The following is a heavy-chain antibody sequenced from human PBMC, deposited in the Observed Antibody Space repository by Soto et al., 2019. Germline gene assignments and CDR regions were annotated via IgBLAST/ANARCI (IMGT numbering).Heavy chain of an antibody. V-gene: IGHV1-69*13. Sequence: QVQLVQSGAEVKKPGSSVKVSCKASGGTFSTYGMNWVRLAPGQGLEWMGGIIPKFGTTNYAQKFQGRFTITADESTNTAYMELNYLRSEDTAVYFCARELDPYYGGNSLSLDYWGQGTLVTVSS. CDR2: IIPKFGTT. CDR1: GGTFSTYG. D-gene: IGHD4-17*01. CDR3: ARELDPYYGGNSLSLDY. J-gene: IGHJ4*02.